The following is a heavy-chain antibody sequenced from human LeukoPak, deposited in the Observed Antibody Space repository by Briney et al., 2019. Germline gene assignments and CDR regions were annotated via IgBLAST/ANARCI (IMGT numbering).Heavy chain of an antibody. CDR2: ISYDGSNK. V-gene: IGHV3-30*04. J-gene: IGHJ4*02. CDR3: AGAPPVVAAAGTFFWTESYFDY. D-gene: IGHD6-13*01. CDR1: GFTFSSYA. Sequence: PGGSLRLSCAASGFTFSSYAMHWVRQAPGKGLEWVAVISYDGSNKYYADSVKGRFTISRDNSKNTLYLQMNSLRAEDTAVYYCAGAPPVVAAAGTFFWTESYFDYWGQGTLVTVSS.